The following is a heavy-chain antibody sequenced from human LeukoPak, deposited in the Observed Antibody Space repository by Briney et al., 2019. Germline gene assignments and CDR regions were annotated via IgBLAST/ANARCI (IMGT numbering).Heavy chain of an antibody. CDR1: GFTFSNYW. D-gene: IGHD3-22*01. V-gene: IGHV3-48*04. Sequence: PGGSLRLSCAASGFTFSNYWMTWVRQALGKGLEWIAYLSSSGSAFSYADSVKGRFTISRDNAKNSLYLQMNSLRAEDTAVYYCASSASDSSGYEPDYWGQGTLVTVSS. CDR3: ASSASDSSGYEPDY. J-gene: IGHJ4*02. CDR2: LSSSGSAF.